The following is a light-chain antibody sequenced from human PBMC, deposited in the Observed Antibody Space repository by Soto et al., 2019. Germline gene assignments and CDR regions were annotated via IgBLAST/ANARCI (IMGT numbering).Light chain of an antibody. J-gene: IGKJ1*01. V-gene: IGKV1-39*01. CDR2: AAS. CDR1: ASISNY. CDR3: QQSYITPWT. Sequence: DIRMTQSPSSLSASVGDRVTITCRASASISNYLNWYQQTPGKAPNFLIYAASSLQSGVPSRFSGSGSGTDFTLTISNLQPEDFATYYCQQSYITPWTFGQGTKVDIK.